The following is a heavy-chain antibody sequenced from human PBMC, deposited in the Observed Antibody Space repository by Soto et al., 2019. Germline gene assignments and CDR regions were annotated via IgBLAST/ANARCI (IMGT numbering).Heavy chain of an antibody. D-gene: IGHD2-15*01. V-gene: IGHV3-72*01. J-gene: IGHJ6*02. CDR2: SRNKAKGYTT. CDR1: GFTLSDHF. Sequence: GGSLRLSCAASGFTLSDHFTDWVRQAPGKGLEWLGRSRNKAKGYTTEYAASVKGRFTISRDDSKNSLYLQMNSLKTEDTAVYHCVLAAHHGDYYYHMDVWGQGTTVTVSS. CDR3: VLAAHHGDYYYHMDV.